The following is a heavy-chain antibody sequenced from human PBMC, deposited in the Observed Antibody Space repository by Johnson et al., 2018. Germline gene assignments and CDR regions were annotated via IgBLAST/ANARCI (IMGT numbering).Heavy chain of an antibody. CDR2: INWNSVSI. Sequence: VQLQESGGGLVQPGRSLRLSCAAYGFTFDDYAMHWVRQAPGKGLEWVAGINWNSVSIGYGDSVKGRFTISRDNAKNSLYWEMNSLRAEDTASDYGTKGVADAFDIWGQGTMVTVSS. J-gene: IGHJ3*02. D-gene: IGHD2-15*01. CDR3: TKGVADAFDI. CDR1: GFTFDDYA. V-gene: IGHV3-9*01.